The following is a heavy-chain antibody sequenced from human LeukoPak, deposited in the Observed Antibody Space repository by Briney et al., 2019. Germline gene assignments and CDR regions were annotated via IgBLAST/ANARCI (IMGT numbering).Heavy chain of an antibody. Sequence: GASVKVSCKVSGYTLTELSMHWVRQAPGKGLEWMGGFDPEDGETIYAQKLQGRVTMTEDTSTDTAYMELSSLRSEDTAVYYCATDLMVITGYYYYGMDVWGQGTTVTVSS. CDR3: ATDLMVITGYYYYGMDV. CDR2: FDPEDGET. J-gene: IGHJ6*02. D-gene: IGHD3-22*01. V-gene: IGHV1-24*01. CDR1: GYTLTELS.